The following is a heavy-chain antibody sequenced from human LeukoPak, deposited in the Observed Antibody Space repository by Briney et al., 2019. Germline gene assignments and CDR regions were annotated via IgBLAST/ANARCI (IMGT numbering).Heavy chain of an antibody. CDR2: ISTSGNT. V-gene: IGHV4-4*07. CDR3: ARGTRYCSGDSCQNWFDT. J-gene: IGHJ5*02. Sequence: SETLSLTCTVSGGSISSYYWTWIRQPAGKGLEWIGRISTSGNTYYNPSLKSRLTMSVDTSKNQFSLKLSSVTAADTAVYYCARGTRYCSGDSCQNWFDTWGQGTLVTVSS. CDR1: GGSISSYY. D-gene: IGHD2-15*01.